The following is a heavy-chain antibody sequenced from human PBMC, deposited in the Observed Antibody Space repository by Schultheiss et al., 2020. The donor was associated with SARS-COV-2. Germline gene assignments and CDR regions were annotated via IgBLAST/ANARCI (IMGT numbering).Heavy chain of an antibody. Sequence: GGSLRLSCAASGFTFSSYAMSWVRQAPGKGLEWVSAISGSGGSTYYADSVKGRFTISRDNSKNTLYLQMNSLRAEDTAVYYCARDLYGWGGSYYLNTFDIWGQGTMVTVSS. D-gene: IGHD1-26*01. CDR3: ARDLYGWGGSYYLNTFDI. CDR2: ISGSGGST. V-gene: IGHV3-23*01. J-gene: IGHJ3*02. CDR1: GFTFSSYA.